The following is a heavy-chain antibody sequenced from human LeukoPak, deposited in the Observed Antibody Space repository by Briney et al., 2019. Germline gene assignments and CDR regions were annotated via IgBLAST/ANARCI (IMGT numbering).Heavy chain of an antibody. J-gene: IGHJ6*02. V-gene: IGHV4-30-4*01. Sequence: SETLSLTCTVSGGSLSSGDYYWGWIRETPGKGLEWIVYISFRGSTSSNPSPKRRVPISLDTSKNHFSLKLSPVTAADTAVYYCARASYYDFWSGSLGMDVWGQGTTVTVSS. CDR1: GGSLSSGDYY. CDR2: ISFRGST. D-gene: IGHD3-3*01. CDR3: ARASYYDFWSGSLGMDV.